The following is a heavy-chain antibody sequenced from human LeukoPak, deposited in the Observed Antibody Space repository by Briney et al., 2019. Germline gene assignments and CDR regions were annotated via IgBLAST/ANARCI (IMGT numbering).Heavy chain of an antibody. V-gene: IGHV4-34*01. CDR3: ARGEGSGWLELSFDY. Sequence: PSETLSLTCAVCGGSFSGYYWSWIRQPPGKGLEWIGEINHSGSTNYNPSLKSRVTISVDTSKNQFSLKLSSVTAADTAVYYCARGEGSGWLELSFDYWGQGTLVTVSS. CDR2: INHSGST. D-gene: IGHD6-19*01. J-gene: IGHJ4*02. CDR1: GGSFSGYY.